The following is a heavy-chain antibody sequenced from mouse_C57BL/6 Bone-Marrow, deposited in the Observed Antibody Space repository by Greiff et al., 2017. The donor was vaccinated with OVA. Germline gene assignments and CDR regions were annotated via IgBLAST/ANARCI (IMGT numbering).Heavy chain of an antibody. CDR3: ARRGYGTQFAY. V-gene: IGHV1-85*01. CDR1: GYTFTSYD. J-gene: IGHJ3*01. CDR2: IYPRDGST. Sequence: VKLMESGPELVKPGASVKLSCKASGYTFTSYDINWVKQRPGQGLEWIGWIYPRDGSTKYNEKFKGKATLTVDTSSSTAYRELHSLTSEDSAVYCCARRGYGTQFAYWGQGTLVTVSA. D-gene: IGHD1-1*01.